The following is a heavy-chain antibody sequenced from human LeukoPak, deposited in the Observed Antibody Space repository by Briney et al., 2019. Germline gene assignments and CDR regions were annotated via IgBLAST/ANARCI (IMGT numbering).Heavy chain of an antibody. CDR2: INAYESST. CDR3: TFSSYGDHVGVDAFDM. CDR1: GFTFSTYW. J-gene: IGHJ3*02. Sequence: GGSLRLSCAASGFTFSTYWMHWVGQAPGKGLVWVSRINAYESSTNYADSVKGRFTISRDNAKNTVYLQMNSLSAEDTAMYYCTFSSYGDHVGVDAFDMWGQGTMVTVSS. V-gene: IGHV3-74*01. D-gene: IGHD4-17*01.